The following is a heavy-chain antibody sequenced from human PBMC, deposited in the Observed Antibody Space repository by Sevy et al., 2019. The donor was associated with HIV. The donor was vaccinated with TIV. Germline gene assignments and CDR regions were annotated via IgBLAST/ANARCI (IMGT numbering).Heavy chain of an antibody. CDR2: IYYSGST. J-gene: IGHJ4*02. CDR3: ARHPILGAFDY. Sequence: SETLSLTCTVSGGSISSYYWSWIRQPPGKGLEWIGYIYYSGSTNYNPSLKSRVTISVDTSKNQFSLNLSSVTAADTAVYYCARHPILGAFDYWGQGTLVTVSS. CDR1: GGSISSYY. V-gene: IGHV4-59*08. D-gene: IGHD3-16*01.